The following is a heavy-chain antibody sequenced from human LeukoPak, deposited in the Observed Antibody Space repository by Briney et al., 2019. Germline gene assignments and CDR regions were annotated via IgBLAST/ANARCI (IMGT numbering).Heavy chain of an antibody. D-gene: IGHD6-6*01. CDR2: IYTSGST. CDR3: ARDRSSSSYYYYGMDV. J-gene: IGHJ6*02. CDR1: GGSISSGSYY. Sequence: SETLSLTCTVSGGSISSGSYYWSWIRQPAGKGLEWIGRIYTSGSTNHNPSLKSRVTISVDTSKNQFSLKLSSVTAADTAVYYCARDRSSSSYYYYGMDVWGQGTTVTVSS. V-gene: IGHV4-61*02.